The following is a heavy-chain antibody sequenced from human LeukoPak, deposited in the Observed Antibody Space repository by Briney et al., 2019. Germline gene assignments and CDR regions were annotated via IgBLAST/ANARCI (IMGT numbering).Heavy chain of an antibody. CDR2: IKQDGSEK. Sequence: GGSLRLSCAASGFTFSSYWMSWVRQAPGKGLEWVPNIKQDGSEKYYVDSVKGRFTTSRDNAKNSLYLQMNSLRAEDTAVYYCARFLCPEKNPFLDYVWGSYRYLPLENNPKYYFDYWGQGTLVTVSS. J-gene: IGHJ4*02. V-gene: IGHV3-7*01. CDR1: GFTFSSYW. CDR3: ARFLCPEKNPFLDYVWGSYRYLPLENNPKYYFDY. D-gene: IGHD3-16*02.